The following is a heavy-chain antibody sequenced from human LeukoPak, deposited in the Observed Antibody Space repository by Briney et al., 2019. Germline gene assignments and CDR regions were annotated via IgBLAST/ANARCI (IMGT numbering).Heavy chain of an antibody. V-gene: IGHV4-30-2*03. D-gene: IGHD1-26*01. CDR2: IYYSGST. J-gene: IGHJ4*02. CDR1: GGSISSGGYS. CDR3: ARGRPYSGGYHLDY. Sequence: SQTLSLTCAVSGGSISSGGYSWSWIRQPPGKGLEWIGYIYYSGSTYYNPSLKSRVTMSVDTSKNQFFLKLNSVTAADTAVYYCARGRPYSGGYHLDYWGQGTLVTVSA.